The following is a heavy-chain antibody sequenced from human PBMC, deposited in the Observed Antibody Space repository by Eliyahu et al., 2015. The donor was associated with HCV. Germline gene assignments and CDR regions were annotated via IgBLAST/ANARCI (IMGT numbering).Heavy chain of an antibody. CDR2: IYYSGST. CDR3: ARAALREYDFWSGQSPTNNWFDP. Sequence: QLQLQESGPGLVKPSETLSLTCTVSGGSISSSSYYWGXIRQPPGKGLXWIGSIYYSGSTYXNPSLKSRVTISVDTSKNQFSLKLSSVTAADTAVYYCARAALREYDFWSGQSPTNNWFDPWGQGTLVTVSS. J-gene: IGHJ5*02. V-gene: IGHV4-39*01. CDR1: GGSISSSSYY. D-gene: IGHD3-3*01.